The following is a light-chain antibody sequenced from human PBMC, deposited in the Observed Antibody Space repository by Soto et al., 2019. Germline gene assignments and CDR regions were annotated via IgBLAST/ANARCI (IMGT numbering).Light chain of an antibody. CDR2: KAS. Sequence: TQITQNTSTLSASVGDRVTITCRASQSISGWLAWYQQRPGTAPKLMIYKASTLETGVPSRFSGSGSGTEFTLTIFNLQPDDFTTYYCQLDAFYSRTFGHGGNVDIK. CDR3: QLDAFYSRT. CDR1: QSISGW. J-gene: IGKJ3*01. V-gene: IGKV1-5*03.